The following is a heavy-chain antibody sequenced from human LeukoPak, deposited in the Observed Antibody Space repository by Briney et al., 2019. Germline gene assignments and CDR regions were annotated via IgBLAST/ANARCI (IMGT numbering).Heavy chain of an antibody. CDR1: RGTFSSYA. CDR3: ARLGSTTEPDY. J-gene: IGHJ4*02. Sequence: SVKVSCKASRGTFSSYAISWVRQAPGQGLEWMGGTIPIFGTANYAQKFQGRVTMTTDTSTSTAYMELRSLRSDDTAVYYCARLGSTTEPDYWGQGTLVTVSS. D-gene: IGHD2-15*01. V-gene: IGHV1-69*05. CDR2: TIPIFGTA.